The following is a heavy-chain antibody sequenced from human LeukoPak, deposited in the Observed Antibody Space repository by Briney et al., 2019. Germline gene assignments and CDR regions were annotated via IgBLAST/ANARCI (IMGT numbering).Heavy chain of an antibody. CDR1: GGSFSGYY. CDR3: ARGRLLWSQTGYYYMDV. Sequence: SETLSLTWAVYGGSFSGYYWSWIRQPPGKGLEWIGEINHSGSTNYNPSLKSRVTISVDTSKNQFSLKLSSVTAADTAVYYCARGRLLWSQTGYYYMDVWGKGTTVTVSS. J-gene: IGHJ6*03. CDR2: INHSGST. D-gene: IGHD3-10*01. V-gene: IGHV4-34*01.